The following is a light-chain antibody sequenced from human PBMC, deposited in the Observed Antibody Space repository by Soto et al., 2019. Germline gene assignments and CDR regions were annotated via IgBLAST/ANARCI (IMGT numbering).Light chain of an antibody. Sequence: QYVQTQPASVSGSPGQSITISCTGTSSDVGAYNFVSWHQQHPGKAPKLMIYNVYDRPSGISYRLSGSKSGNTASLTISGLQGEDEADYYCSAYTVSRTYVFGTGTKVTVL. CDR3: SAYTVSRTYV. CDR1: SSDVGAYNF. V-gene: IGLV2-14*03. J-gene: IGLJ1*01. CDR2: NVY.